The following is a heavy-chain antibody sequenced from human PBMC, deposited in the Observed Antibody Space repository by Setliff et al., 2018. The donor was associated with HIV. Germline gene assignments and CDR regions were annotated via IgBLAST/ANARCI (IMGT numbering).Heavy chain of an antibody. J-gene: IGHJ3*02. CDR3: ATKVECTNSVCLDAFDI. Sequence: ASVKVSCKASGYTVTGYFIHWVRQAPGQGLEWMGRIIPNSAGTNYAQKFQGRVTITRDTSISTAYMELSRLRSDDTAVYYCATKVECTNSVCLDAFDIWGQGTTVTVSS. CDR2: IIPNSAGT. D-gene: IGHD2-8*01. CDR1: GYTVTGYF. V-gene: IGHV1-2*06.